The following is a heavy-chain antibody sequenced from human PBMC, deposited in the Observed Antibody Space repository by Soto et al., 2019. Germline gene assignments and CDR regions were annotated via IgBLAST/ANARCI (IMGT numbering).Heavy chain of an antibody. CDR3: ASSEGGYSYGYVP. J-gene: IGHJ5*02. D-gene: IGHD5-18*01. CDR1: GGSISSGGYY. V-gene: IGHV4-31*03. Sequence: QVQLQESGPGLVKPSQTLSLTCTVSGGSISSGGYYWSWIRQHPGKGLEWIGYIYYSGSTYYNPSRKCRVTISGDTSKHQFSLKLSSVTAAGTAVYYWASSEGGYSYGYVPWGQGTLVTVSS. CDR2: IYYSGST.